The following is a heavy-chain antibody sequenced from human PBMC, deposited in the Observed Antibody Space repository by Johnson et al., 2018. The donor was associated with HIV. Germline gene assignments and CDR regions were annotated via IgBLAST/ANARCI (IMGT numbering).Heavy chain of an antibody. D-gene: IGHD2-2*01. Sequence: QMQLVESGGGVVQPGRSLRLSCAASGFTFSSYGMHWVRQAPGKGLEWVALISYDGSNKYYADSVKGRFTISRDTSKNTLYLQMNSLRAEDTAVYCCARDGRIGSTREDAFDIWGQGTMVIVSS. CDR2: ISYDGSNK. CDR1: GFTFSSYG. V-gene: IGHV3-30*03. CDR3: ARDGRIGSTREDAFDI. J-gene: IGHJ3*02.